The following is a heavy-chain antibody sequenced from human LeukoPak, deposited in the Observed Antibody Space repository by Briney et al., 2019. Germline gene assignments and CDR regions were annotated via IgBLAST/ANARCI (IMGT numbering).Heavy chain of an antibody. D-gene: IGHD3-9*01. CDR1: GYTFTGYY. Sequence: ASVKVSCKASGYTFTGYYMHWVRQAPGQGLEWMGIINPSGGSTSYAQKFQGRVTMTRDTSTSTVYMELSSLRSEDTAVYYCTTVLRDQTGYFDYWGQGTLVTVSS. V-gene: IGHV1-46*01. CDR3: TTVLRDQTGYFDY. CDR2: INPSGGST. J-gene: IGHJ4*02.